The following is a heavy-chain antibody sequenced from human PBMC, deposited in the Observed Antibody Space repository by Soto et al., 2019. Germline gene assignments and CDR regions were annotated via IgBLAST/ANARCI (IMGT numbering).Heavy chain of an antibody. Sequence: QVQLVESGGGVVQPGRSLRLSCAASGFTFSSYAMHWVRQAPGKGLEWVAVISYDGSNKYYADSVKGRFTISRVNSKDTLYLQMNSLRTEDTAVYYGARPLWRDDYNWGYFDLWGRGALFTVPS. CDR2: ISYDGSNK. V-gene: IGHV3-30-3*01. CDR1: GFTFSSYA. CDR3: ARPLWRDDYNWGYFDL. J-gene: IGHJ2*01. D-gene: IGHD4-4*01.